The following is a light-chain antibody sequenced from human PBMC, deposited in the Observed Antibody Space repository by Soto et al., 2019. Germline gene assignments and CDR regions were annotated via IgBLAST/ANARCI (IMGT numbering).Light chain of an antibody. Sequence: VVMTQSTLSLPVTLGEPASISCRSNHSLVHSDGIAYFSWFQQRTGRSPRRXIYKVSNRDSGVPARFSGSGSGTDFELKISRVEAEDVGVYYCMQGTHWPITFGQGTRLEI. CDR3: MQGTHWPIT. CDR2: KVS. J-gene: IGKJ5*01. CDR1: HSLVHSDGIAY. V-gene: IGKV2-30*02.